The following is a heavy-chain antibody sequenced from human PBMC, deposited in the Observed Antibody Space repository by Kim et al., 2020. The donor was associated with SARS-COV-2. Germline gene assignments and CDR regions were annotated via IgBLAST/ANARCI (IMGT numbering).Heavy chain of an antibody. D-gene: IGHD3-10*01. CDR1: GFTFSSYG. Sequence: GGSLRLSCAASGFTFSSYGMHWVRQAPGKGLEWVAVISYDGSNKYYADSVKGRFTISRDNSKNTLYLQMNSLRAEDTAVYYCAKGQGGITIGPVFCWGQG. CDR3: AKGQGGITIGPVFC. CDR2: ISYDGSNK. V-gene: IGHV3-30*18. J-gene: IGHJ1*01.